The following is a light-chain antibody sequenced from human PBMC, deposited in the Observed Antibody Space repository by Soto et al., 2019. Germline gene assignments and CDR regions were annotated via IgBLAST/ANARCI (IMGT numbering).Light chain of an antibody. J-gene: IGKJ4*01. CDR3: LQDYNYPLT. Sequence: IQMTQSPSSLSAYVGDRVTITFRASQGIRDDLGWYQQKPGRAPRLLIYGASSLQSGVPSRFSGSGYGTEFTLTISSLQPEDFATYYCLQDYNYPLTFGGGTRWIS. CDR2: GAS. CDR1: QGIRDD. V-gene: IGKV1-6*02.